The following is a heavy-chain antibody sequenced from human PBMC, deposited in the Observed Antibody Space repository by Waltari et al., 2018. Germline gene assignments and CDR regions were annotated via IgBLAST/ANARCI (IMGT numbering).Heavy chain of an antibody. V-gene: IGHV4-38-2*01. D-gene: IGHD1-26*01. CDR2: IYCSGST. J-gene: IGHJ3*02. Sequence: HVQLQESGPGLVKPSETLSLTFAVSGYSISSGYYWGWIRQPPGTGLEWIGSIYCSGSTYYTPYLRSRVTISVDTSKNQFSLKLVSVTAADTAVYYCATGRSRDAFDIWGQGTMVTVSS. CDR1: GYSISSGYY. CDR3: ATGRSRDAFDI.